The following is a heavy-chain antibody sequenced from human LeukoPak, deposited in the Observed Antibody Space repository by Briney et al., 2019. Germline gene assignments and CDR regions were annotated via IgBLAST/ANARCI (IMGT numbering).Heavy chain of an antibody. CDR1: GGSISSGGYY. V-gene: IGHV4-31*03. Sequence: SQTLSLTCTVSGGSISSGGYYWSWIRQHPGKGLEWIGYIYYSGSTYYNPSLKSRVTISVDTSKNQFSLELSSVTAADTAVYYCARVAGAVFDAFDIWGQGTMVTVSS. D-gene: IGHD1-26*01. J-gene: IGHJ3*02. CDR2: IYYSGST. CDR3: ARVAGAVFDAFDI.